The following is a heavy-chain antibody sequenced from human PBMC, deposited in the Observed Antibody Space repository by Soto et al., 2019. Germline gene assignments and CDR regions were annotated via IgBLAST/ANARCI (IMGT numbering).Heavy chain of an antibody. CDR2: IIGSGGST. J-gene: IGHJ6*03. CDR3: AKEVRYYYYYMDV. V-gene: IGHV3-23*01. Sequence: EVQLLESGGGLGQPGGSLRLSCAASGFTFSSYAMSWVRQAPGKGLEWVSGIIGSGGSTYYADSVKGRFTISRDNSKNTLYMQMSSLRAEDTAVDYCAKEVRYYYYYMDVWGKGTTVTVSS. CDR1: GFTFSSYA.